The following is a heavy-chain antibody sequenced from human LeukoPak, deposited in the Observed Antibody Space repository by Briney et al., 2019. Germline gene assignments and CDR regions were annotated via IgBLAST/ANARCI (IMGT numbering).Heavy chain of an antibody. CDR1: GGSCSGYY. CDR2: INHSGST. Sequence: SETLSLTCAVYGGSCSGYYWSWIRQPPGKGLEWIGEINHSGSTNYNPPRKSRVTISVRTPKNHSSLKLSHLATGDPAVDFFARGAIAAAGTQVDYWGQGTLVTVSS. CDR3: ARGAIAAAGTQVDY. V-gene: IGHV4-34*01. J-gene: IGHJ4*02. D-gene: IGHD6-13*01.